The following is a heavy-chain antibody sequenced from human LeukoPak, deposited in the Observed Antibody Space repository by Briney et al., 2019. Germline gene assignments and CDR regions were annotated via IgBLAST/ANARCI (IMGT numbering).Heavy chain of an antibody. Sequence: PSETLSLTCSVSGGSISSSSYYWGWIRQPPGKGLEWIGSIYYTGTTYYNPSLKSRSSISIDTSKSQFSLNLSSVTAADTAVYYCERRRLSTLDALDMWGQGTMVTVSS. V-gene: IGHV4-39*01. J-gene: IGHJ3*02. D-gene: IGHD2-15*01. CDR1: GGSISSSSYY. CDR3: ERRRLSTLDALDM. CDR2: IYYTGTT.